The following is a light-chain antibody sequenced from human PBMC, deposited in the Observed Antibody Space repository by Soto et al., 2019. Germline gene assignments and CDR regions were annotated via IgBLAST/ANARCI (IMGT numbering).Light chain of an antibody. V-gene: IGLV2-23*01. Sequence: AMTEPGTGSGSPGQSITISCTGTVGLVSWYQQHPGKVPKLIIYDDTKRPSGVSSRFSGSKSGNTASLTISGLQTEDEADYYCCLYVGGRTYVFGTGTKVTVL. J-gene: IGLJ1*01. CDR3: CLYVGGRTYV. CDR2: DDT. CDR1: VGL.